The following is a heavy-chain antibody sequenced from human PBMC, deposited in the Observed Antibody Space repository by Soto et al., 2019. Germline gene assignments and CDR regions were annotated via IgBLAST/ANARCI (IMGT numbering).Heavy chain of an antibody. CDR2: ISSSSSYI. Sequence: GGSLRLSCAASGFTFSSYSMNWVRKAPGKGLEWVSSISSSSSYIYYADSVKGRFTISRDNAKNSLYLQMNSLRAEDTAVYYCASTTLTVTLGYWGQGTLVTVSS. V-gene: IGHV3-21*01. D-gene: IGHD4-17*01. CDR3: ASTTLTVTLGY. J-gene: IGHJ4*02. CDR1: GFTFSSYS.